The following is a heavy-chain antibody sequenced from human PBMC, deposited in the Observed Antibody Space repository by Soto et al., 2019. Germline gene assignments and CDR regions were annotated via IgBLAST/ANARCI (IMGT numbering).Heavy chain of an antibody. D-gene: IGHD2-21*02. Sequence: SETLSLTCTVSGGSISSYYWSWIRQPPGKGLEWIGYIYYSGSTNYNPSLKSRVTISVDTSKNQFSLKLSSVTAADTAVYYCARSYCGGDCPFDYWGQGTLVTVSS. CDR3: ARSYCGGDCPFDY. CDR2: IYYSGST. V-gene: IGHV4-59*08. CDR1: GGSISSYY. J-gene: IGHJ4*02.